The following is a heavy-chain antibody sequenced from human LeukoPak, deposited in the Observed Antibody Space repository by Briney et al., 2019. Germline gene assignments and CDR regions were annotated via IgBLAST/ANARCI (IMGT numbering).Heavy chain of an antibody. J-gene: IGHJ6*03. Sequence: SVKVSCKASGGTFSSYAISWVRQAPGQGLEWMGRIIPIFGTANYAQKFQGRVTITTDESTSTAYMELSSLRSEDTAAYYCARDHLVAGRYYYYYYMDVWGKGTTVTVSS. D-gene: IGHD6-19*01. V-gene: IGHV1-69*05. CDR1: GGTFSSYA. CDR3: ARDHLVAGRYYYYYYMDV. CDR2: IIPIFGTA.